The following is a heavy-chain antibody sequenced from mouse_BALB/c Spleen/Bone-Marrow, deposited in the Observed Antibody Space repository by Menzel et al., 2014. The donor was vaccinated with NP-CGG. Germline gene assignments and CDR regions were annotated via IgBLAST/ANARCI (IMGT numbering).Heavy chain of an antibody. CDR1: GFTFSGYG. V-gene: IGHV5-6-3*01. CDR3: ARGRDWFDY. CDR2: ISGSGSST. J-gene: IGHJ2*01. Sequence: VQGVESGGGLVQPGGSLKLSCAASGFTFSGYGMSWARQTPDKGLELVATISGSGSSTYYPDSVKGRFTISRDNARNTLYLQMSSLKSEDTAMYYCARGRDWFDYWGQGTTLTVSS. D-gene: IGHD3-3*01.